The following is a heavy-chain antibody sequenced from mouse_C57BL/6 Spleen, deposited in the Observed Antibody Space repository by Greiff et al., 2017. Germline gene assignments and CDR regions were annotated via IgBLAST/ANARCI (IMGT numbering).Heavy chain of an antibody. CDR2: IYPGAGDT. Sequence: VQGVESGPELVKPGASVKISCKASGYAFSSSWMNWVKQRPGKGLEWIGRIYPGAGDTNYNGKFKGKATLTADKSSSTAYMQLSSLTSEDCAVYFCARRYYGSLYYFDYWGQGTTLTVSS. D-gene: IGHD1-1*01. V-gene: IGHV1-82*01. CDR3: ARRYYGSLYYFDY. J-gene: IGHJ2*01. CDR1: GYAFSSSW.